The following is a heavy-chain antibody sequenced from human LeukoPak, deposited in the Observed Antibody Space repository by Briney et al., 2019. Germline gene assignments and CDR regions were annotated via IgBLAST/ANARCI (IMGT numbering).Heavy chain of an antibody. CDR3: ARGIVVVTATGDAFDI. J-gene: IGHJ3*02. CDR2: IYSGGST. CDR1: GFTVSSNY. V-gene: IGHV3-66*01. D-gene: IGHD2-21*02. Sequence: GGSLRLSCTVSGFTVSSNYMSWVRQAPGKGLEWVSVIYSGGSTYYADSVKGRFTISRDNSKNTLYLQMNSLRAEDTAVYYCARGIVVVTATGDAFDIWGQGTMVTVSS.